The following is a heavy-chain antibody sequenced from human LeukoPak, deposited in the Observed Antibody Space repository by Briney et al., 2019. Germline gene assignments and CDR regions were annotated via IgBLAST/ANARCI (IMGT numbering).Heavy chain of an antibody. CDR1: GGSFSGYY. V-gene: IGHV4-34*01. D-gene: IGHD5-24*01. CDR3: ARGARDGYNDFDY. J-gene: IGHJ4*02. Sequence: SGTLSLTCAVYGGSFSGYYWSWIRQPPGKGLEWIGEINHSGSTNYNPSLKSRVTISVDTSKNQFSLKLSSVTAADTAVYYCARGARDGYNDFDYWGQGTLVTVSS. CDR2: INHSGST.